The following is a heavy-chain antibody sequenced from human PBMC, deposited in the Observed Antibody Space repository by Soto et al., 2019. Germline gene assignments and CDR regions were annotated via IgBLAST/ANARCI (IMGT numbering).Heavy chain of an antibody. V-gene: IGHV2-70*20. D-gene: IGHD1-26*01. CDR3: ARAPYSGSYYDY. CDR1: GFSLRTSGMC. Sequence: SGPTLVNPTQPLTLTCSFSGFSLRTSGMCVNWVRQPPGKPLEWLALIDWYDDKYYSTSLKTRLTISKDTSKNQVVLTMTNMGPVDTATYYCARAPYSGSYYDYWGQGTLVTVSS. CDR2: IDWYDDK. J-gene: IGHJ4*02.